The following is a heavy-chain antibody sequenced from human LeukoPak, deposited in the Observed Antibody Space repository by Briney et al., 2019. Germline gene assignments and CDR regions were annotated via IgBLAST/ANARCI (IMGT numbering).Heavy chain of an antibody. J-gene: IGHJ6*03. CDR1: GFTFSSYG. Sequence: PGGTLRLSCAASGFTFSSYGMSWVRQAPGKGLEWVSGINWNGGSTGYADSVKGRFTISRDNAKNSLYLQMNSLRAEDTALYYCARAPVPQGPYCYYSYMDVWGKGTTVAVSS. CDR2: INWNGGST. V-gene: IGHV3-20*04. CDR3: ARAPVPQGPYCYYSYMDV.